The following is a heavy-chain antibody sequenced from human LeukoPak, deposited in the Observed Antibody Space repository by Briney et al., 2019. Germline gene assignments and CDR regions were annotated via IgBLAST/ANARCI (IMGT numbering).Heavy chain of an antibody. CDR1: GLTFSSSW. CDR3: ARGIMGNSKGIDF. D-gene: IGHD1-26*01. CDR2: INSDGSST. J-gene: IGHJ4*02. Sequence: AGGSLRLSCAASGLTFSSSWMHWVRQAPGKGLVWVSSINSDGSSTRYADSVKGLFTISRDNSKNTLYLQMTSLRAEDTAVYYCARGIMGNSKGIDFWGQGTLVTVSS. V-gene: IGHV3-74*01.